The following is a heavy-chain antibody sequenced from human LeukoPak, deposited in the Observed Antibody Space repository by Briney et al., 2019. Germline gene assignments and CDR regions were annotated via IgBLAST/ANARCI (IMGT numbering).Heavy chain of an antibody. Sequence: PGGSLRLSCAASGFTFSRYWIHWVRQAPGKGLVWVSRINSDGRSTNYADSVKGRFTISRDNAKNTLYLQMNSLRAEDTAVYYCARDPDSSGWSSIEYWGQGTLVTVSS. V-gene: IGHV3-74*01. CDR1: GFTFSRYW. J-gene: IGHJ4*02. CDR2: INSDGRST. CDR3: ARDPDSSGWSSIEY. D-gene: IGHD6-19*01.